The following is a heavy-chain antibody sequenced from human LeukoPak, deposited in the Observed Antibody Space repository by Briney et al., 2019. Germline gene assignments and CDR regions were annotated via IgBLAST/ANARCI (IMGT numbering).Heavy chain of an antibody. D-gene: IGHD2/OR15-2a*01. CDR3: ARALATFSTNNWFDP. CDR1: GGSISSHY. Sequence: SETLSLTCTVSGGSISSHYWSWIRQPPGKGLEWIGYIYYSGSTNYNPSLKSRVTISVDTSKNQFSLKLSSVTAADTAVYYCARALATFSTNNWFDPWGQGTLVTVSS. V-gene: IGHV4-59*11. CDR2: IYYSGST. J-gene: IGHJ5*02.